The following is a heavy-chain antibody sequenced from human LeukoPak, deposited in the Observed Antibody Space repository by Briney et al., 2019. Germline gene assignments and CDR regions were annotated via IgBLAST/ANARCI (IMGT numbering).Heavy chain of an antibody. V-gene: IGHV1-2*02. D-gene: IGHD4-17*01. CDR3: ARESVTVTTSTGFDP. J-gene: IGHJ5*02. Sequence: ASVKVSCKASGYTFTGYYMHWVRQAPGQGLEWMGWINPNSGGTNYAQKFQGRVTMTRDTSISTAYMELSRLRSDDTAVYYCARESVTVTTSTGFDPWGQGTLVTVSS. CDR1: GYTFTGYY. CDR2: INPNSGGT.